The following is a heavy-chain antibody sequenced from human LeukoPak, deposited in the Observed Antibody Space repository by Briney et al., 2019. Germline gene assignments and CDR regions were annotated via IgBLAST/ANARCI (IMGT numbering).Heavy chain of an antibody. Sequence: SETLSLTCTVSGGSISSGDYYWSWIRQPPGKGLEWIGYIYYSGSTYYNPSLKSRVTISVDTSKNQFSLKLSSVTAADTAVYYCARDQSMRFTSGGGLGYWGQGTLVTVSS. V-gene: IGHV4-30-4*01. D-gene: IGHD6-25*01. J-gene: IGHJ4*02. CDR1: GGSISSGDYY. CDR2: IYYSGST. CDR3: ARDQSMRFTSGGGLGY.